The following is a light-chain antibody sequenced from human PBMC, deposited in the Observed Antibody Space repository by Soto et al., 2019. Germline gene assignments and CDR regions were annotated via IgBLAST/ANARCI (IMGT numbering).Light chain of an antibody. J-gene: IGKJ5*01. CDR3: QQYDELPIT. Sequence: DIPMTQSPAALLTSVGDRVPIARQASRDIDNFLNWYQQKPGKAPKLLIDDASNLATGVPSRCSGSGAGTDVTFTIISLPPEDVETYYCQQYDELPITFGQGTRLEI. V-gene: IGKV1-33*01. CDR1: RDIDNF. CDR2: DAS.